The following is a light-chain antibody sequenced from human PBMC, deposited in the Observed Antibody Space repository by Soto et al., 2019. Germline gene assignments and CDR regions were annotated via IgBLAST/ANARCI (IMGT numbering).Light chain of an antibody. V-gene: IGKV1-39*01. CDR1: QSIRSD. CDR3: QQSYSTPLT. CDR2: AAS. Sequence: DIQMTQAPSSLSASVGDRVTITCRASQSIRSDLNWYQPKPGKAPKHLIYAASSLQSGVPSRFSGSGSGTDFALTISSLQPEDFATYYCQQSYSTPLTFGGGTKVEIK. J-gene: IGKJ4*01.